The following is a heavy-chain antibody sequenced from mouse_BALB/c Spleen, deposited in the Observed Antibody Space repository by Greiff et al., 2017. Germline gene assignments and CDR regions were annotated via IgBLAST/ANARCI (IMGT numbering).Heavy chain of an antibody. V-gene: IGHV5-6*01. CDR3: ARITTATFDY. CDR1: GFTFSSYG. D-gene: IGHD1-2*01. Sequence: VQRVESGGDLVKPGGSLKLSCAASGFTFSSYGMSWVRQTPDKRLEWVATISSGGSYTYYPDSVKGRFTISRDNAKNTLYLQMSSLKSEDTAMYYCARITTATFDYWGQGTTLTVSS. J-gene: IGHJ2*01. CDR2: ISSGGSYT.